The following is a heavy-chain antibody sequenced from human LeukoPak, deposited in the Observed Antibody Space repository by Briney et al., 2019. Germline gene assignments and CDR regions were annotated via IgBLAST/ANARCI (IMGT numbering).Heavy chain of an antibody. CDR1: GYTFTDYY. V-gene: IGHV1-2*02. Sequence: ASVKVSCKASGYTFTDYYMHWVRQAPGQGLEWMGWINPKKGDTNYAQKFQGRVTMTRDTSTNTVYMELSSLRSEDTAVYYCARGPSITMVRGGQWYYYMDVWGKGTTVTISS. D-gene: IGHD3-10*01. CDR2: INPKKGDT. J-gene: IGHJ6*03. CDR3: ARGPSITMVRGGQWYYYMDV.